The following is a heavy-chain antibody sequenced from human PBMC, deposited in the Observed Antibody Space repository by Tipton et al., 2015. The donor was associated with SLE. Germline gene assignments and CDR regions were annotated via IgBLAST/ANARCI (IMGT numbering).Heavy chain of an antibody. CDR1: GGSISGHY. V-gene: IGHV4-59*11. D-gene: IGHD6-6*01. Sequence: TLSLTCIVSGGSISGHYWSWIRQPPEKGLEWIGYISDLGTTNYNPSLKSRVTISVDTSKNQFSLKVTSVTAADTAVYYCARGGASSKWLDPWDQGTLVTVSS. CDR2: ISDLGTT. CDR3: ARGGASSKWLDP. J-gene: IGHJ5*02.